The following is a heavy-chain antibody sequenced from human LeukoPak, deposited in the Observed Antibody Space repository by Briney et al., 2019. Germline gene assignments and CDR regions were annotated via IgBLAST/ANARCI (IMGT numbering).Heavy chain of an antibody. Sequence: SQTLSLTCTVSAGSISGGGYYWTWIRQHPGKGLEYIGYIYYTGSTYSNPSLKSRVTISVDTSKNQFSLKLSSVTAADTAMYYCARDKNSGSFDYWGQGTLVTVSS. V-gene: IGHV4-31*03. CDR3: ARDKNSGSFDY. J-gene: IGHJ4*02. CDR1: AGSISGGGYY. CDR2: IYYTGST. D-gene: IGHD3-10*01.